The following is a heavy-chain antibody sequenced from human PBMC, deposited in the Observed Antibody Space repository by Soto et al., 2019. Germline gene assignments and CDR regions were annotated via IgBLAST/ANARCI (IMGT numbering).Heavy chain of an antibody. V-gene: IGHV4-31*03. J-gene: IGHJ5*02. CDR3: VTTNGASSYDYVS. Sequence: TLSLTCTVSGDSINNYDHFWTWIRQKPGEGLEWIGYIYYSGATYYTPSLKTRVSISLHKSQNCFSLELSSVTAADKAVYYFVTTNGASSYDYVSWGQGTLVTVSS. CDR1: GDSINNYDHF. D-gene: IGHD3-16*01. CDR2: IYYSGAT.